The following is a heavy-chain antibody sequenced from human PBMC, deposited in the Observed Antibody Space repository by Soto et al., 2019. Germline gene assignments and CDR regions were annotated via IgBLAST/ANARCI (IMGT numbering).Heavy chain of an antibody. CDR2: ISSSSSYI. J-gene: IGHJ4*02. D-gene: IGHD6-19*01. Sequence: GGSRRLSCAASGFTFSSYSMNWVRQAPGKGMEWVSSISSSSSYIYYADSVKGRFTISRDNAKNSLYLQMNSLRAEDTAVYYCARDPSGWYFDYWGQGTLVTVSS. V-gene: IGHV3-21*01. CDR3: ARDPSGWYFDY. CDR1: GFTFSSYS.